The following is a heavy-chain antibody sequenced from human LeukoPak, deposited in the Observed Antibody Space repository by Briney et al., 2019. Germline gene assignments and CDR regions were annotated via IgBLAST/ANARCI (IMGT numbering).Heavy chain of an antibody. Sequence: GESLKISCKGSGLDLNDYWIGWVRQMPGKGLEWMGIISPSRSETQYSLPFQGQVTISVDKSTSTAYLQWSSLKASDTAIYYCAWRKYFSTWLEPWGQGTLVTFSS. CDR3: AWRKYFSTWLEP. J-gene: IGHJ5*02. CDR1: GLDLNDYW. CDR2: ISPSRSET. D-gene: IGHD1-14*01. V-gene: IGHV5-51*01.